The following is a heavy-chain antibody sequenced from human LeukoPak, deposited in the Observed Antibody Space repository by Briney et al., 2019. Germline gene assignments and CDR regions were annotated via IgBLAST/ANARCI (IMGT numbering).Heavy chain of an antibody. CDR1: GFTFDDYG. Sequence: GGSLRLSCAASGFTFDDYGMSWVRQAPGKGLEWVSGINWNGGSTGYADSVKGRFTISRDNSKNTLYLQMNSLRAEDTAVYYCAKTWIQLWPTYYFDYWGQGTLVTVSS. V-gene: IGHV3-20*04. CDR2: INWNGGST. D-gene: IGHD5-18*01. J-gene: IGHJ4*02. CDR3: AKTWIQLWPTYYFDY.